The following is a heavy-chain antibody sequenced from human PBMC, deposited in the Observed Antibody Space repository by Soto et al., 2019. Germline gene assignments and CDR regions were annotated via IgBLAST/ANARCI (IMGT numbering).Heavy chain of an antibody. CDR2: LYYSGST. J-gene: IGHJ4*02. V-gene: IGHV4-61*01. CDR3: ATGNSSGLFFDY. D-gene: IGHD6-19*01. Sequence: PSETLSLTCTVSGGSVSSGHYYWTFIRQPPGKGLEWIGYLYYSGSTDYNPSLRSRVTISVDTSENQFSLKLTSVTAADTAVYYCATGNSSGLFFDYWGQGTLVTVSS. CDR1: GGSVSSGHYY.